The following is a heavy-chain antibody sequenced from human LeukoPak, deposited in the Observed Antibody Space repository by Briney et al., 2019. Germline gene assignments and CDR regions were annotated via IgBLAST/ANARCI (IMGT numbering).Heavy chain of an antibody. CDR3: ARGWGFGSIDY. D-gene: IGHD7-27*01. Sequence: AASVTVSCKASGGTFSSYAISGVGQAPGQGLEWMGRIIPILGIANYAQKFQGRVTMTRDTSITTAYMELSSLRSDATAVYYCARGWGFGSIDYWGQGTLVTVSS. CDR2: IIPILGIA. V-gene: IGHV1-69*04. CDR1: GGTFSSYA. J-gene: IGHJ4*02.